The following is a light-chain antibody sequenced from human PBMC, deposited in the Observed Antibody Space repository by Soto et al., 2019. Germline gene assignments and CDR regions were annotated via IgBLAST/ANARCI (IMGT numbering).Light chain of an antibody. CDR3: QQRSNWPPIT. Sequence: EMVLTQSPATLSLSPGERAALSCRASQSVSSSLAWYQQKPGQAPRLLIYDASSRATGIPARFSGSGSGTDFTLTISGLEPEDFAVYYCQQRSNWPPITFGQGTRLEIK. J-gene: IGKJ5*01. V-gene: IGKV3-11*01. CDR1: QSVSSS. CDR2: DAS.